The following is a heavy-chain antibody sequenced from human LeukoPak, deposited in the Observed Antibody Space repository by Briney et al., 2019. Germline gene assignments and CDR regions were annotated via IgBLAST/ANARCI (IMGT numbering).Heavy chain of an antibody. CDR2: IKQDGSER. CDR1: GFTFSSYW. CDR3: AREFGYSSSHYMDV. V-gene: IGHV3-7*01. Sequence: GGSLRLSCAASGFTFSSYWMSWVRQAPGKGLEWVANIKQDGSERYYVDSVKGRFTISRDNAKNSLYLQMNSLRAEDTAVYYCAREFGYSSSHYMDVWGKGTTVTVSS. D-gene: IGHD6-13*01. J-gene: IGHJ6*03.